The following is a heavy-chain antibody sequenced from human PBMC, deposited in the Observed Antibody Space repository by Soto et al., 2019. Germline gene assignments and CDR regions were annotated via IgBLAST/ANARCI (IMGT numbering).Heavy chain of an antibody. Sequence: HPXGSLRLSCAAAGFRWGSYALSWVRQAPGKGLEWVSTIIGSDGKTFYADSVKGRFSISRDTSQNTLYLQMNSLRADDTAIYYCARWSYLDYWGQGTRVTVTS. V-gene: IGHV3-23*01. CDR3: ARWSYLDY. D-gene: IGHD3-3*01. J-gene: IGHJ4*02. CDR2: IIGSDGKT. CDR1: GFRWGSYA.